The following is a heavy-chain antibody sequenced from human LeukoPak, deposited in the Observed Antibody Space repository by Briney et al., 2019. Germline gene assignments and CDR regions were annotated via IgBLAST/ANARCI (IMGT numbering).Heavy chain of an antibody. CDR2: ISGSGGST. CDR3: ARPGKYQLLSFDAFDI. J-gene: IGHJ3*02. D-gene: IGHD2-2*01. CDR1: GFTFSSYA. Sequence: GGSLRLSCAASGFTFSSYAMSWVRQAPGKGLEWVSAISGSGGSTYYADSVKGRFTISRDNSKNTLYLQVNSLRAEDTAVYYCARPGKYQLLSFDAFDIWGQGTMVTVSS. V-gene: IGHV3-23*01.